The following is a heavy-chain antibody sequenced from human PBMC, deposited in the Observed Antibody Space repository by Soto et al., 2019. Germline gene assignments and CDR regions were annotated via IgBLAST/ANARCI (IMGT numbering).Heavy chain of an antibody. CDR2: IKEDGSEK. D-gene: IGHD2-21*02. V-gene: IGHV3-7*01. J-gene: IGHJ4*02. Sequence: XGSLILSCPASGFTLTSYLLNWIRQAPGKGLEWVANIKEDGSEKYCVDSMKCRFTTSRENAKNSLYLQMNSLRVEDTAVFYCVMRLLKRHFFDYWGRGALVTVSS. CDR1: GFTLTSYL. CDR3: VMRLLKRHFFDY.